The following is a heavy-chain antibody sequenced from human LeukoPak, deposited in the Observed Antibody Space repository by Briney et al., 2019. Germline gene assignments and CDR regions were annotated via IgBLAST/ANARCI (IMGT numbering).Heavy chain of an antibody. CDR3: AREEGGYCTNGVCYEFNWFDP. CDR1: GGSFGGYY. D-gene: IGHD2-8*01. Sequence: SETLSLTCAVYGGSFGGYYWSWIRQPPGKGLEWIGEINHSGSTYYNPSLKSRVTISVDTSKNQFSLKLSSVTAADTAVYYCAREEGGYCTNGVCYEFNWFDPWGRGTLVTVSS. J-gene: IGHJ5*02. V-gene: IGHV4-34*01. CDR2: INHSGST.